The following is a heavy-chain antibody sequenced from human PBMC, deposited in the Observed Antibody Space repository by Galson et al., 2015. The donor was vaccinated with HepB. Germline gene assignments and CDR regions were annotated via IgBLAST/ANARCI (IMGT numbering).Heavy chain of an antibody. CDR2: MNPNSANT. CDR3: ARVVAATRSFDY. D-gene: IGHD2-15*01. Sequence: SVKVSCKASGYTFTNYDINWVRQATGQGLEWVGWMNPNSANTGYAQKFQGRVTMTRNTSISTAYMELSSLRSEDTAEYYCARVVAATRSFDYWGQGTLVTVSS. CDR1: GYTFTNYD. V-gene: IGHV1-8*01. J-gene: IGHJ4*02.